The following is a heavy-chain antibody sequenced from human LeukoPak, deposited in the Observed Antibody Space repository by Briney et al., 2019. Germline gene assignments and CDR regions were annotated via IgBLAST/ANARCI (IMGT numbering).Heavy chain of an antibody. Sequence: PSETLSLTCTVSGGSIGSGGYYWSWIRQHPGKGLEWIGYTYYSGSTYYNPSLKSRDTVSVATSKNQFSLKLSSVTAADTAVYYCAREYDHDAFDIWGQGTMVTVSS. CDR3: AREYDHDAFDI. CDR2: TYYSGST. V-gene: IGHV4-31*03. J-gene: IGHJ3*02. CDR1: GGSIGSGGYY. D-gene: IGHD3-16*01.